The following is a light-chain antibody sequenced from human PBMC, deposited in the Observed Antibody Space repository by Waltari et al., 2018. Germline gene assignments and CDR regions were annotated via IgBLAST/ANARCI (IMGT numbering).Light chain of an antibody. CDR1: AFPKKN. Sequence: SYELPQPPSVSVSPGQTARITVSGDAFPKKNAFWYQQNSGTAPVLIIYDDKQRPSWIHERFSGSSSGTMATLTISGAQVEDEADYYCYSTDSTGNHVVFGGGTKLTVL. V-gene: IGLV3-10*01. J-gene: IGLJ2*01. CDR3: YSTDSTGNHVV. CDR2: DDK.